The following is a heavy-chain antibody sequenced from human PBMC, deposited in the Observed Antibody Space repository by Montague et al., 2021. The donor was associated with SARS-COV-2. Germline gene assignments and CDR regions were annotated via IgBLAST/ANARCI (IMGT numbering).Heavy chain of an antibody. CDR1: GASISSGDDY. Sequence: LSLTCTVSGASISSGDDYWTWIRQPPGKGLEWIGYMSYSGSAYYSPSLQSRGVISGDTSKNQFSLKLTSVTAADTAMYYCARHRSYYENGFDPWGQGTLVTVSS. D-gene: IGHD3-3*01. J-gene: IGHJ5*02. V-gene: IGHV4-30-4*01. CDR3: ARHRSYYENGFDP. CDR2: MSYSGSA.